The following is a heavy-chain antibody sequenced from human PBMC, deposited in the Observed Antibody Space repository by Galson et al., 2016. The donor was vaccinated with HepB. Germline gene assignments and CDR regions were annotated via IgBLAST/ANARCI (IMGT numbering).Heavy chain of an antibody. CDR3: AKESAINWGGDCAAFYM. J-gene: IGHJ3*02. CDR2: MSYDGSHT. D-gene: IGHD2-21*02. Sequence: SLRLSCAASGFTFSSYIMSWVRQAPGKGLEWVAVMSYDGSHTYHAESVKGRFTISRDNSKNTLYLQMNNLRAEDTAVYYCAKESAINWGGDCAAFYMWGQGTMVSVSS. V-gene: IGHV3-30*18. CDR1: GFTFSSYI.